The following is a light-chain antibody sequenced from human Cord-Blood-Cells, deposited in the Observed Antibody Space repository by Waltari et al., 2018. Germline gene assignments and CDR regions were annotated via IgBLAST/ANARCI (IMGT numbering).Light chain of an antibody. CDR1: SSDVGSYNL. V-gene: IGLV2-23*01. Sequence: QSALTQPASVSGSPGQSITISCTGTSSDVGSYNLVSWYQQHPGKAPKLMIYECSKRASGGSNPLCGSKSGKTASLTISGLQAEDEADYYCCSYAGSSTWVFGGGTKLTVL. CDR3: CSYAGSSTWV. J-gene: IGLJ3*02. CDR2: ECS.